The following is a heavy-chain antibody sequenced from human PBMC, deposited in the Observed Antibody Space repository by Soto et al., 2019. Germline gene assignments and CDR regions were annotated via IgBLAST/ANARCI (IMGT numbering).Heavy chain of an antibody. V-gene: IGHV4-61*08. J-gene: IGHJ6*02. Sequence: QVQLQESGPGLVRPSETLSLTCIVSGGSVSSSGSHWNWIRQPPGKGLEWIGYMTNAGSTKYNPSLESRVTISLDTYKNEFSLKLTAVTAADTAVYYCERWDYYHAMDAWGQGTTVAVSS. CDR2: MTNAGST. CDR3: ERWDYYHAMDA. CDR1: GGSVSSSGSH.